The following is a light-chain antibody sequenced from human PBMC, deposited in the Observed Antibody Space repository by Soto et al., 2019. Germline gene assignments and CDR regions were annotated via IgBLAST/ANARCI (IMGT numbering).Light chain of an antibody. CDR3: QQYGSSPRT. Sequence: VVLTQSPGTLSVSPGERATLSCRASQSVSVNLAWYQQKPGQAPRLLIYGASSRATGIPDRFSGSGSGTDFTLTISRLEPEDFAVYYCQQYGSSPRTFGQGTKVDI. CDR2: GAS. J-gene: IGKJ1*01. V-gene: IGKV3-20*01. CDR1: QSVSVN.